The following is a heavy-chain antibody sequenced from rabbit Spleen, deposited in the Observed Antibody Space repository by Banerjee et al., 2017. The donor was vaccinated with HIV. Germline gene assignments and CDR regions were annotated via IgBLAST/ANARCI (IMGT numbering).Heavy chain of an antibody. D-gene: IGHD3-1*01. CDR1: GFSFSSDYD. Sequence: QEQLVESGGGLVQPEGSLTLTCKASGFSFSSDYDMCRVRQAPGKGLEWIACIWTGDGVGPYYASWAKGRFTISKTSSTTMTLQMTSLTAADTATYFCARANRGWVGPGLWGPGTLVTVS. CDR2: IWTGDGVGP. J-gene: IGHJ4*01. V-gene: IGHV1S45*01. CDR3: ARANRGWVGPGL.